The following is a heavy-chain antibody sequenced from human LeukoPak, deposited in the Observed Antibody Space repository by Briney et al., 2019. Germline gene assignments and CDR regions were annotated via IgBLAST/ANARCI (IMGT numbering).Heavy chain of an antibody. CDR2: ISSSSSYI. V-gene: IGHV3-21*01. CDR1: GFTFSSYS. CDR3: ARARYCSSTSCYTGGGGY. D-gene: IGHD2-2*02. Sequence: GGSLRLSCAASGFTFSSYSMNWVRQAPGKGLEWVSSISSSSSYIYYADSVKGRFTISRDNAKNSLYLQMNSLRAEDTAVYYCARARYCSSTSCYTGGGGYWGQGTLVTVSS. J-gene: IGHJ4*02.